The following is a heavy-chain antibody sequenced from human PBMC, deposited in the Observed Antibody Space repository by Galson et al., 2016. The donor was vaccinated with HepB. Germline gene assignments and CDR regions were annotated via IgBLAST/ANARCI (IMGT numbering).Heavy chain of an antibody. CDR1: GDSVSRTGVG. V-gene: IGHV6-1*01. Sequence: CAISGDSVSRTGVGRNWIRQSPSRGLEWLGRTYYRSKSYSDYAISVESRITITPDTSKNQFSLQLNSVTPEDTAVYYCERGGYSTGWYFGFSAFDIWGQGTMVTVSS. D-gene: IGHD6-19*01. J-gene: IGHJ3*02. CDR3: ERGGYSTGWYFGFSAFDI. CDR2: TYYRSKSYS.